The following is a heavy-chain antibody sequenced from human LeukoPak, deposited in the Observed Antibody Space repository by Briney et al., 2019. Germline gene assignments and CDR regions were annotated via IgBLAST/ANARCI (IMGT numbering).Heavy chain of an antibody. CDR1: GFTFSSYS. J-gene: IGHJ4*02. CDR3: AREVEDDSSGYYYKTIDY. D-gene: IGHD3-22*01. V-gene: IGHV3-66*01. Sequence: GGSLRLSCAASGFTFSSYSMNWVRQAPGKGLEWVSVIYNGGSTYYADSVKGRFTTSRDNSKNTLYLQMNSLRAEDTAVYYCAREVEDDSSGYYYKTIDYWGQGTLVTVSS. CDR2: IYNGGST.